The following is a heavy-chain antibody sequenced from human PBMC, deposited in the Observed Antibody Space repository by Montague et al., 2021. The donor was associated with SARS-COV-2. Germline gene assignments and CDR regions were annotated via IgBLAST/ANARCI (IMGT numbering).Heavy chain of an antibody. V-gene: IGHV4-34*01. CDR3: ARGRGLAVLFDFYYYGMDV. Sequence: LRLSCAVYGGSFSGYYWTWIRQPPGKGLEWIGENNYSGSTNYNPSLKSRVTMSVDMSKNQFSLKLRSVTAADTAVYYCARGRGLAVLFDFYYYGMDVWGQGTTVTVSS. CDR1: GGSFSGYY. CDR2: NNYSGST. J-gene: IGHJ6*02. D-gene: IGHD3-3*02.